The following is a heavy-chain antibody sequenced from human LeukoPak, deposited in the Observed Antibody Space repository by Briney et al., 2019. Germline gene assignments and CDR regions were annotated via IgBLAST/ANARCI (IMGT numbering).Heavy chain of an antibody. CDR1: GYTYTSYD. D-gene: IGHD3-3*01. CDR2: MNPNSGDT. Sequence: ASVKVSCKASGYTYTSYDINWVRQAAGQGREWMGWMNPNSGDTGYVEKFQGRVTMTRDTSITTAYMELSSLRSEDTAVYYCTRSGFGAGVHFDYWGQGTPVTVSS. J-gene: IGHJ4*02. V-gene: IGHV1-8*01. CDR3: TRSGFGAGVHFDY.